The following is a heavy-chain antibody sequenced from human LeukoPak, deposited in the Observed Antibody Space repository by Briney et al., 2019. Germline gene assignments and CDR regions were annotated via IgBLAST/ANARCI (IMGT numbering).Heavy chain of an antibody. CDR3: ARDRDVAVAGFNWFDP. CDR1: GGSISSSSYY. Sequence: SETLSLTCTVSGGSISSSSYYWGWIRQPPGKGLEWIGSIYYSGSTYYNPSLKSRVTMSVDTSKNQFSLKLSSVTAADTAVYYCARDRDVAVAGFNWFDPWGQGTLVTVSS. V-gene: IGHV4-39*07. CDR2: IYYSGST. D-gene: IGHD6-19*01. J-gene: IGHJ5*02.